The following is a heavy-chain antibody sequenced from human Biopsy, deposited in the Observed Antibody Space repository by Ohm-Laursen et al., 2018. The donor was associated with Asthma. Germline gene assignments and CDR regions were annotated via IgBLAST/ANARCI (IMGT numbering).Heavy chain of an antibody. CDR3: SREEPTSGWYQGSILR. Sequence: SLRLSCAASGFAVSRDYMFWVRQAPGKGLEWAACISYDGSNKYYADSVKGRSTISRDNSKNTLYLQMNSLRAEDTAVYYCSREEPTSGWYQGSILRWGQGTLVTVSS. CDR1: GFAVSRDY. D-gene: IGHD6-19*01. J-gene: IGHJ4*02. CDR2: ISYDGSNK. V-gene: IGHV3-30*03.